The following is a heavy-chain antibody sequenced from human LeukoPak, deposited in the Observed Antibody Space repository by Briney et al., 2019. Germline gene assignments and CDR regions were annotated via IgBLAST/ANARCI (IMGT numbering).Heavy chain of an antibody. V-gene: IGHV4-4*07. J-gene: IGHJ6*03. CDR2: IYTSGST. D-gene: IGHD2-2*01. Sequence: SETLSLTCTVSGGSISSYYWSWIRQPAGKGLEWIGRIYTSGSTNYNPSLKSRVTMSVDTSKNQFSLKLSSVTAADTAVYYCARVSGVVPAALVLDYYYYMDVWGKGTTVTVSS. CDR3: ARVSGVVPAALVLDYYYYMDV. CDR1: GGSISSYY.